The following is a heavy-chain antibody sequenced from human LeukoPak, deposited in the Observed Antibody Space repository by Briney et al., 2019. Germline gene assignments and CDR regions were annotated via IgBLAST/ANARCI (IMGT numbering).Heavy chain of an antibody. Sequence: PSETPSLTCTVSGASIMSYYWNWLRQPPGKGLEWIGYINYSGSTNSNPSLKSRATISMDTSKYHFSLKLSSVTAADTAVYFCARDTRSYDSSGYYFLDLWGQASLVTVSS. V-gene: IGHV4-59*01. CDR1: GASIMSYY. CDR3: ARDTRSYDSSGYYFLDL. CDR2: INYSGST. J-gene: IGHJ4*02. D-gene: IGHD3-22*01.